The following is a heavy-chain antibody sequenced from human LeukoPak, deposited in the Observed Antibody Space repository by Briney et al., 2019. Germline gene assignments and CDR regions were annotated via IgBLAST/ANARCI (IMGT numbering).Heavy chain of an antibody. CDR3: ARRTTVTTVYYYYGMDV. J-gene: IGHJ6*02. CDR2: INPSGGST. CDR1: GYTFTSYY. D-gene: IGHD4-17*01. V-gene: IGHV1-46*01. Sequence: ASVTVSCTASGYTFTSYYMHWVRQAPGQGLEWMGMINPSGGSTSYAQKFQGRVTMTRDTSTSTVYMELSSLRSEDTAVYYCARRTTVTTVYYYYGMDVWGQGTTVTVSS.